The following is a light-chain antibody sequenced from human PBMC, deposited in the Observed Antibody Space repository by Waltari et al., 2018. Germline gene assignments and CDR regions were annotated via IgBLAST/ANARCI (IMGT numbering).Light chain of an antibody. J-gene: IGKJ4*01. CDR1: QDIPRW. Sequence: DIQMTQSPTSVSASVGARVTITCRASQDIPRWLAWYQHKPGKAPKLLISETSGLESGVPSRFSGRGSGTDFTLTISSLQPEDFATYYCQQADRLPLTFGGGTKVEIK. CDR2: ETS. V-gene: IGKV1-12*01. CDR3: QQADRLPLT.